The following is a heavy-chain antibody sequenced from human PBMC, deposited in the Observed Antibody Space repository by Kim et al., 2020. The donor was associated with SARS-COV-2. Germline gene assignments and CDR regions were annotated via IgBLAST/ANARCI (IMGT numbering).Heavy chain of an antibody. V-gene: IGHV1-18*01. Sequence: ASVKVSCKASGYTFTSYGISWVRQAPGQGLEWMGWISAYNGNTNYAQKLQGRVTMTTDTSTSTAYMELRSLRSDDTAVYYCARDQPTVVKGVALYYYGMDVWGQGTTVTVSS. J-gene: IGHJ6*02. D-gene: IGHD4-17*01. CDR3: ARDQPTVVKGVALYYYGMDV. CDR2: ISAYNGNT. CDR1: GYTFTSYG.